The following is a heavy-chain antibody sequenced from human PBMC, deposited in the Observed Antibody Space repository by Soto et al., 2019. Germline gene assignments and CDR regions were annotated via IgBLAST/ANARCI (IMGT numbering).Heavy chain of an antibody. CDR3: TRRRIIGNYYYMDV. D-gene: IGHD1-26*01. CDR2: IYWDDDK. CDR1: GFSLSTFQVG. V-gene: IGHV2-5*02. J-gene: IGHJ6*03. Sequence: TLSLTLTCTFSGFSLSTFQVGVGWIRQPPGKALEWLALIYWDDDKRYSPSLKNRLTITKDTSKNQVVLTMTNVDPVDTATYFCTRRRIIGNYYYMDVWGKGTTVTVSS.